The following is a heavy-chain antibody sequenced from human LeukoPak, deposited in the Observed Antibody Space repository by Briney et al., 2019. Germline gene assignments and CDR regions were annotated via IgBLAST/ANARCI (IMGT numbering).Heavy chain of an antibody. V-gene: IGHV1-8*01. CDR2: VNPNSANT. CDR3: ARESCTGGVCRATEYSWFDP. J-gene: IGHJ5*02. D-gene: IGHD2-8*02. CDR1: GYTFTSND. Sequence: GASVKVSCKASGYTFTSNDINWVRQATGQGLEWMGWVNPNSANTGYAPKFQGRVTITADESTSTAYMELSSLRSEDTAVYYCARESCTGGVCRATEYSWFDPWGQGTLVTVSS.